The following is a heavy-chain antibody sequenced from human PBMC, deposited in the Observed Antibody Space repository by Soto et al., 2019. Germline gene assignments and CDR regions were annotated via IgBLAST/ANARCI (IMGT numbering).Heavy chain of an antibody. J-gene: IGHJ4*02. CDR1: GGTFSSYA. D-gene: IGHD3-16*02. CDR3: ARVPTPYDYVWGSYPSFYFDY. V-gene: IGHV1-69*06. Sequence: SVKVSCKASGGTFSSYAISWVRQAPGQGLEWMGGIIPIFGTANYAQKFQGRVTITADKSTSTAYMELSSLRSEDTAVCYCARVPTPYDYVWGSYPSFYFDYWGQGTLVTVSS. CDR2: IIPIFGTA.